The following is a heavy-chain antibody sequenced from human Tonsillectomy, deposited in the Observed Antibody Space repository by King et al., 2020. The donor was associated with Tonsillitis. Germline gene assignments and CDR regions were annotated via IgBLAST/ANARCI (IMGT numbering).Heavy chain of an antibody. CDR1: GGTFSSFA. V-gene: IGHV1-69*09. Sequence: VQLVESGAEVKKPGSSVKVSCKASGGTFSSFAISWVRQAPGQGLEWMGRIIPILGIANYAQKFQGRVTITAEKSTSTAYMELSSLRCEDTAVYYCARGGFGVAGSAAFDIWGEGTMVTVSS. CDR2: IIPILGIA. J-gene: IGHJ3*02. CDR3: ARGGFGVAGSAAFDI. D-gene: IGHD6-19*01.